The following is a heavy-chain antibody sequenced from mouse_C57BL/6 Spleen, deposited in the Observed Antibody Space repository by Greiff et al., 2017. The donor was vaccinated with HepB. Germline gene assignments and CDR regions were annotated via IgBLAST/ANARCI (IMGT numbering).Heavy chain of an antibody. CDR3: ASYSNYEGFAY. D-gene: IGHD2-5*01. CDR1: GFTFSDYY. V-gene: IGHV5-16*01. J-gene: IGHJ3*01. Sequence: EVKLVESEGGLVQPGSSMKLSCTASGFTFSDYYMAWVRHVPEKGLEWVANINYDGSSTYYLDSLKSRFIISRDNAKNILYLQMSSLKSEDTATYYCASYSNYEGFAYWGQGTLVTVSA. CDR2: INYDGSST.